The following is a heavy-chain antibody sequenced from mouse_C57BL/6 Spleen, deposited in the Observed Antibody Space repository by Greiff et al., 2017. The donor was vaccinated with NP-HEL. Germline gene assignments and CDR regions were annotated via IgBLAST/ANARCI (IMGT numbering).Heavy chain of an antibody. CDR2: IYPGDGDT. CDR1: GYAFSSYW. CDR3: ARRAAQAFDY. D-gene: IGHD3-2*02. Sequence: VKLMESGAELVKPGASVKISCKASGYAFSSYWMNWVKQRPGKGLEWIGQIYPGDGDTNYNGKFKGKATLTADKSSSTAYMQLSSLTSEDSAVYFCARRAAQAFDYWGQGTTLTVSS. J-gene: IGHJ2*01. V-gene: IGHV1-80*01.